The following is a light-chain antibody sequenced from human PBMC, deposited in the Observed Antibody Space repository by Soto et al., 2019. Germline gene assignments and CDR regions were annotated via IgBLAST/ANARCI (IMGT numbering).Light chain of an antibody. CDR2: GTS. V-gene: IGKV3D-15*01. CDR1: QSVSSN. J-gene: IGKJ2*01. CDR3: QQYNDSYT. Sequence: DIVRTQSPATLSVSPGERATLSCRANQSVSSNLAWYQQNPGQAPRLLSYGTSIRATGIPARFSGSGSGAEFTLTISSLQSDDSAVYYCQQYNDSYTFGQGTKLEIK.